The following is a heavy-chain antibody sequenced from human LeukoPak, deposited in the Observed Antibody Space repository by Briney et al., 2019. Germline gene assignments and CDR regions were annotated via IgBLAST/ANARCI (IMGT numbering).Heavy chain of an antibody. J-gene: IGHJ6*03. CDR3: ARKGITMVREADYYMDV. CDR1: GYTFTSYY. D-gene: IGHD3-10*01. Sequence: ASVKVSCKASGYTFTSYYMHWVRQAPGQGLEWMGIINPSGGSTSYAQKFQGRVTMTRDMSTSTVYMELSSLRSEDTAVYCCARKGITMVREADYYMDVWGKGTTVTVSS. CDR2: INPSGGST. V-gene: IGHV1-46*01.